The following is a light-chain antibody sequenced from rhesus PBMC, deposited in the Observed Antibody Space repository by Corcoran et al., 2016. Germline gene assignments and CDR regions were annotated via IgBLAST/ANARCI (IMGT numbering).Light chain of an antibody. J-gene: IGKJ1*01. CDR1: QGISNN. CDR3: QHCYGIPWT. CDR2: KAS. Sequence: DIQMTQSPSSLSASIGDRVTITCRASQGISNNLAWYHHKPGKVPKFLIYKASTLQSGVPSRISGIGSGTDFTLTISSLKPEDFATYYCQHCYGIPWTFGQGTKVEIK. V-gene: IGKV1-25*01.